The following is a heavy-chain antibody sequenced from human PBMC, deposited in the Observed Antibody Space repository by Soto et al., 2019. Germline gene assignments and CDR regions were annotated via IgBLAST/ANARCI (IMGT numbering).Heavy chain of an antibody. V-gene: IGHV3-23*01. CDR3: AGPGYSSQNY. Sequence: GGSLRLSCAASGFTFSSFALSWVRQAPGKGLEWVSAISGSGDGTDYADSVKGRFTISRDNSKNTLYLQMNSLRAEDTAVYYCAGPGYSSQNYWGQGALVTVSS. CDR1: GFTFSSFA. J-gene: IGHJ4*02. CDR2: ISGSGDGT. D-gene: IGHD5-18*01.